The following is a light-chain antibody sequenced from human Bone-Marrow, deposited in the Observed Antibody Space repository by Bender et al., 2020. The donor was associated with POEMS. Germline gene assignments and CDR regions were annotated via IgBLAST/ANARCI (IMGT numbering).Light chain of an antibody. V-gene: IGLV2-14*03. CDR3: SSQAGSNNYV. CDR1: SSDVGGYDY. CDR2: HVT. J-gene: IGLJ1*01. Sequence: QSALTQPASVSGSLGQSITISCTGTSSDVGGYDYVSWYQRHPGKAPKLMIYHVTSRPSGVSDRFSGSKSGNTASLTVSGLQAEDEAEYYCSSQAGSNNYVFGTGTKVTVL.